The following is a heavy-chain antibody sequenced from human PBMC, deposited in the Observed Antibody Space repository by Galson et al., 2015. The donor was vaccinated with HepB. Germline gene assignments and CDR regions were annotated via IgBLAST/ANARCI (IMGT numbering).Heavy chain of an antibody. Sequence: SLRLSCAASGFTFSSYYISWVRQAPGKGLEWVANIKEDGIKKYYVDSVKGRFTIARDNAKNLLYLQLNSLRAEDTAVYYCARDFGYNYDYWGQGTLVTVSS. CDR1: GFTFSSYY. D-gene: IGHD5-24*01. J-gene: IGHJ4*02. CDR3: ARDFGYNYDY. V-gene: IGHV3-7*01. CDR2: IKEDGIKK.